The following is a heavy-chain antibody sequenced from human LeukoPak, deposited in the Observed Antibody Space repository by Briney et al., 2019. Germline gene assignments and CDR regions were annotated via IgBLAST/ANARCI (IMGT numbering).Heavy chain of an antibody. D-gene: IGHD1-26*01. CDR3: ARSPSGSYVFGY. V-gene: IGHV1-2*02. CDR1: GYTFTGYY. J-gene: IGHJ4*02. CDR2: INPNSGGT. Sequence: ASVKVSCKASGYTFTGYYMHWVRQAPRQGLEWMGLINPNSGGTNYAQKFQGRVTMTRDTSISTAYMELSRLRSDDTAVYYCARSPSGSYVFGYWGQGTLVTVSS.